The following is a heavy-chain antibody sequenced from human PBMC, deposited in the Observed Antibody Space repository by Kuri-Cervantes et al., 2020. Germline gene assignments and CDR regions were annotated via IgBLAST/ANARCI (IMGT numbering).Heavy chain of an antibody. CDR2: ISGSGGSI. V-gene: IGHV3-23*01. CDR3: AKDSSTKDGDYDYFDY. CDR1: GFTFSDYY. D-gene: IGHD4-17*01. J-gene: IGHJ4*02. Sequence: GESLKISCEASGFTFSDYYMNWVRQAPGKGLEWVSAISGSGGSIYYTDSVKGRFTISRDNSKNTLYLQMNSLRAEDTAVYYCAKDSSTKDGDYDYFDYWGQGTLVTVSS.